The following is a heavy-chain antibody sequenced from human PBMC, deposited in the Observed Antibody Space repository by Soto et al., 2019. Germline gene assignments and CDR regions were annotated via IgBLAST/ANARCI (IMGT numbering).Heavy chain of an antibody. V-gene: IGHV4-31*03. J-gene: IGHJ6*02. Sequence: QVQLQESGAGLVKPSQTLSLTCTVSGGSISSGGYYWSWIRQHPGKGLEWIGYIYYSGSTYYNPSLKSRVTISVDTSKNQFSLKLSSVTAADTAVYYCASIAVAGNYYYYGMDVWGQGTTVTVSS. CDR3: ASIAVAGNYYYYGMDV. CDR1: GGSISSGGYY. D-gene: IGHD6-19*01. CDR2: IYYSGST.